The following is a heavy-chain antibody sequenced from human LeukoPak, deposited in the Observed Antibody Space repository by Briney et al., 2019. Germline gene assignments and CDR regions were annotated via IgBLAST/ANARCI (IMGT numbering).Heavy chain of an antibody. J-gene: IGHJ4*02. Sequence: WASVKVSCKTSGYTFTNYDFNWVRQATGQGLEWMGWINPKSGRTGYALKFQGRVTFTRNTSISTAYMELNNLRSDDTAVYYCARETSSRFFDYWGQGTLFTVSS. CDR2: INPKSGRT. CDR1: GYTFTNYD. CDR3: ARETSSRFFDY. V-gene: IGHV1-8*03.